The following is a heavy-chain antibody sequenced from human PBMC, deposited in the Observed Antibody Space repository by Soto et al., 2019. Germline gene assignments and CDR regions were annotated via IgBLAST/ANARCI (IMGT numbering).Heavy chain of an antibody. J-gene: IGHJ6*02. V-gene: IGHV3-23*01. CDR1: GFTFSSYA. CDR3: ARDVDYVWGSYRSYGMDV. D-gene: IGHD3-16*02. CDR2: ISVSGGST. Sequence: GGSLRLSCAASGFTFSSYAMSWVRQAPGKGLEWVSAISVSGGSTYYADSVKGRFTISRDNSKNTLYLQMNSLRAEDTAVYYCARDVDYVWGSYRSYGMDVWGQGTTVTVSS.